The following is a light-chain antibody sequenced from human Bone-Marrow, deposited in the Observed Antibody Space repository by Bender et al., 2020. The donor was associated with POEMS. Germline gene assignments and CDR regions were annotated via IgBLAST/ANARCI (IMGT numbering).Light chain of an antibody. Sequence: QSALTQPASVSGSPGQSITISCTGTNSDVGGYNYVFWYQRHPGKAPKPMIYDVSTRPSGVSNRFSCSKSGNTASLTIPGLQAEDDADYYCSSYTTSSVMVFGGGTKLTVL. CDR1: NSDVGGYNY. V-gene: IGLV2-14*01. CDR2: DVS. J-gene: IGLJ2*01. CDR3: SSYTTSSVMV.